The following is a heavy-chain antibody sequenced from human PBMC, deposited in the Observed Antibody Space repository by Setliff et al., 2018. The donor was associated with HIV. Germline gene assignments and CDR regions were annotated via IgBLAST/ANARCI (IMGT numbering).Heavy chain of an antibody. V-gene: IGHV4-39*07. D-gene: IGHD6-13*01. CDR2: IYYSGST. J-gene: IGHJ4*02. CDR1: GCSISSSRYY. CDR3: VGSSWPRLYYFDY. Sequence: SETLSLTCTASGCSISSSRYYWGWIRQPPGKGLEWIGSIYYSGSTYYNPSLKSRVTISVDMSKNQFSLKLSSVTAADTAVYYGVGSSWPRLYYFDYWGQGTLVTVSS.